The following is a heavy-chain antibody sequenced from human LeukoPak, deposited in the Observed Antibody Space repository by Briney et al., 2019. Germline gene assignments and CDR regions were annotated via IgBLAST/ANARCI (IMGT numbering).Heavy chain of an antibody. CDR3: ARGDMYYDSSVCLY. CDR1: GYTFTNYD. CDR2: MSPNNGNT. J-gene: IGHJ4*02. V-gene: IGHV1-8*01. Sequence: TSVKVSCKTSGYTFTNYDINWVRQATGQGLEWLGWMSPNNGNTGYAQKFQGRVTMTRDTSISTAYMELSRLRSDDTAVYYCARGDMYYDSSVCLYWGQGTLVTVSS. D-gene: IGHD3-22*01.